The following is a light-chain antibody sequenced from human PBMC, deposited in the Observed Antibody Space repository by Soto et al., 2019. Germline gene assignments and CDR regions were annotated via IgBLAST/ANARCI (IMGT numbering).Light chain of an antibody. J-gene: IGKJ4*01. CDR3: QQYNNCPPLT. V-gene: IGKV3-15*01. Sequence: EIVMTQSPATLSVSPGERATLSCRASQSVSSNLAWYQQKTGQAPRLLIYGASTRATGIAARFSGSGSGTALTLTISSLQSEDFAVYYCQQYNNCPPLTFGGGTKVEIK. CDR2: GAS. CDR1: QSVSSN.